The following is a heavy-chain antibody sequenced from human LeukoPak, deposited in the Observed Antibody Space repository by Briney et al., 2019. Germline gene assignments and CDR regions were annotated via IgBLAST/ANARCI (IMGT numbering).Heavy chain of an antibody. CDR2: INHSGST. J-gene: IGHJ6*02. V-gene: IGHV4-34*01. CDR1: GGSFSGYY. Sequence: PSETLSLTCAVYGGSFSGYYWSWIRQPPGKGPEWIGEINHSGSTNYNPSLKSRVTISVDTSKNQFSLKLSSVTAADTAVYYCARPVEQLVRNYYGMDVWGQGTTVTVSS. CDR3: ARPVEQLVRNYYGMDV. D-gene: IGHD6-6*01.